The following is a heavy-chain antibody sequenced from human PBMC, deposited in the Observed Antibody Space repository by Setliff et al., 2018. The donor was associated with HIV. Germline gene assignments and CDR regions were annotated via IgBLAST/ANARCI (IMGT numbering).Heavy chain of an antibody. CDR1: GYTFTSYD. V-gene: IGHV1-18*01. J-gene: IGHJ6*02. D-gene: IGHD3-22*01. CDR3: AREIGDYYDSSGYYPPTDYYYGMDV. CDR2: LSAYNGNT. Sequence: ASVKVSCKASGYTFTSYDISWVRQAPGQGLEWMGWLSAYNGNTNYAQKLQGRVTMTTDTSTSTAYMELRSLRSDDTAVYYCAREIGDYYDSSGYYPPTDYYYGMDVWGQGTTVTGSS.